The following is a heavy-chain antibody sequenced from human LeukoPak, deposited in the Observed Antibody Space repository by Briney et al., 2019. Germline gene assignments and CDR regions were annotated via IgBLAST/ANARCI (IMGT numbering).Heavy chain of an antibody. V-gene: IGHV3-23*01. D-gene: IGHD6-19*01. J-gene: IGHJ3*02. CDR2: IRDSGGST. CDR1: GFTFITYA. Sequence: PGGSLRLSCAASGFTFITYAMSWVRQAPGKGLQWVSVIRDSGGSTYYADSEKGRFTISRDNSKNTLYLQMNSLRAEDTAVYYCAKAGRSGWYPGWPFDIWGQGTMVTVSS. CDR3: AKAGRSGWYPGWPFDI.